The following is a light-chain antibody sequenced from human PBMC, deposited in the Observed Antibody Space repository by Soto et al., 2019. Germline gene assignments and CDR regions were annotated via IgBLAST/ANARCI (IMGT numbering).Light chain of an antibody. J-gene: IGKJ1*01. CDR2: KAS. V-gene: IGKV1-5*03. CDR3: QQYNSYSRT. CDR1: QSISSW. Sequence: RMSQSPSTLSASVGDRVTITCRASQSISSWLAWYQQKPGKAPKLLIYKASSLESGVPSRFSGSGSGTEFTLTISSLQPDDFATYYCQQYNSYSRTFGQGTKVAIK.